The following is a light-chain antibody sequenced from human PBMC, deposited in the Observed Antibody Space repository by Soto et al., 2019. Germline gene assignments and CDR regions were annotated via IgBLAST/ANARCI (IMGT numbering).Light chain of an antibody. CDR1: QSVSSY. V-gene: IGKV3-11*01. Sequence: EIVLTQSPVTLSLSPGERATLSCRASQSVSSYLAWYQQKPGQAPRLLIYDASNRATGIPARFSGSGSGTDFTLTISSLEPEDFAVYYCQQRSNWRLTFGGGTKVEIK. CDR3: QQRSNWRLT. CDR2: DAS. J-gene: IGKJ4*01.